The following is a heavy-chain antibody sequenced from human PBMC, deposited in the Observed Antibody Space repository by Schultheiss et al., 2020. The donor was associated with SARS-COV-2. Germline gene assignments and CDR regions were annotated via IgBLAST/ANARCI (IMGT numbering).Heavy chain of an antibody. D-gene: IGHD3-22*01. CDR3: AREVGYYYDSSGFDY. V-gene: IGHV1-2*02. J-gene: IGHJ4*02. CDR1: GYTFTSYD. CDR2: INPNSGGT. Sequence: ASVKVSCKASGYTFTSYDINWVRQAPGQGLEWMGWINPNSGGTNYAQKFQGRVTMTRDTSISTAYMELSRLRSDDTAVYYCAREVGYYYDSSGFDYWGQGTLVTVSS.